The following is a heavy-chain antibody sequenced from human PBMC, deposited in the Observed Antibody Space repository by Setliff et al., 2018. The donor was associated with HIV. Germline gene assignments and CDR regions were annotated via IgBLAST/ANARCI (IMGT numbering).Heavy chain of an antibody. V-gene: IGHV3-21*01. J-gene: IGHJ4*02. Sequence: TGGSLRLSCTASGFPFSSFGMNWVRRAPGRGLEWVSSISSLSEYRYYADSVKGRFTISRDTSKNTLYLQMNSLRAEDTAVYYCARRAYCSSTTCFDNWGQGTLVTVSS. CDR1: GFPFSSFG. CDR2: ISSLSEYR. D-gene: IGHD2-2*01. CDR3: ARRAYCSSTTCFDN.